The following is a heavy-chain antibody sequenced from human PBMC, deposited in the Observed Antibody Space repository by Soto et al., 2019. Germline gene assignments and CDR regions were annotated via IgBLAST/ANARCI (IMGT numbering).Heavy chain of an antibody. CDR2: INHSGST. D-gene: IGHD2-2*01. J-gene: IGHJ6*03. V-gene: IGHV4-34*01. Sequence: TLSLTCAVYGGSFSGYYWSWIRQPPGKGLEWIGEINHSGSTNYNPSLKSRVTISVDTSKNQFSLKLSSVTAADTAVYYCARIVLGYCSSTSCPHYYMDVWGKGTTVTVSS. CDR1: GGSFSGYY. CDR3: ARIVLGYCSSTSCPHYYMDV.